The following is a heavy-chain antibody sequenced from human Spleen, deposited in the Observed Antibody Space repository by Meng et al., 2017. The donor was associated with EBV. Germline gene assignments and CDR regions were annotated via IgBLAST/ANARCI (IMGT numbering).Heavy chain of an antibody. J-gene: IGHJ5*02. D-gene: IGHD3-10*01. Sequence: QLLAARPVPVKPREPLPPTCAVSGGSITSNDWGSWVRQPPGKGLEWIGEIYHSGSTNYNPSLKSRVTISVDKSKNQFSLKLSSVTAADTAVYYCARGGSYDASGSYANWFDLWGQGTLVTVSS. CDR3: ARGGSYDASGSYANWFDL. CDR2: IYHSGST. V-gene: IGHV4-4*03. CDR1: GGSITSNDW.